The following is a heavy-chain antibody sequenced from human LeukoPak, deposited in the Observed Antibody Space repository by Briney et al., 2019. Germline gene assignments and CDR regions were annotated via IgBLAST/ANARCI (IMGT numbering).Heavy chain of an antibody. V-gene: IGHV3-23*01. CDR1: GFTFSSYA. Sequence: PGGSLRLSCAASGFTFSSYAMSWVRQAPGKGLEWVSAISGSGGSTYYADSVKGRFTISRDNSKNTLYLQMNSLGAEDTAVYYCAKDPELRLGELSLFDYWGQGTLVTVSS. CDR2: ISGSGGST. CDR3: AKDPELRLGELSLFDY. D-gene: IGHD3-16*02. J-gene: IGHJ4*02.